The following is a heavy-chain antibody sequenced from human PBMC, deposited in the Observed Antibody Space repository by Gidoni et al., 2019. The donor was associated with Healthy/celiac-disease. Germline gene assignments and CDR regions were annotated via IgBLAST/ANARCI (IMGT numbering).Heavy chain of an antibody. V-gene: IGHV4-38-2*01. CDR3: ATAVPAAMSGLYY. CDR2: IYHSGGT. D-gene: IGHD2-2*01. CDR1: GYSLSSGDY. Sequence: QVQLQESGPGLVKPSETLSLTSAVPGYSLSSGDYWGWIRQPPGKGLEWIGSIYHSGGTYYNPSLKSRVTISVDTSKNQFSLKMSAVTAADTAVYYCATAVPAAMSGLYYWGQGTLVTVSS. J-gene: IGHJ4*02.